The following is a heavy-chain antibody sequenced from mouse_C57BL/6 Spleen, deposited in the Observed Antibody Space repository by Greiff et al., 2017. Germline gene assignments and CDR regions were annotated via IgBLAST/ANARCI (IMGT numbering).Heavy chain of an antibody. CDR2: IDPSDSET. V-gene: IGHV1-52*01. Sequence: VQLQQPGAELVRPGSSVKLSCKASGYTFTSYWMHWVKQRPIQGLEWIGNIDPSDSETHYTQKFKDKATLTVDKSSSTAYMQLSSLASEDSAVYDCARDTVVARYFDVWGTGTTVTVSS. D-gene: IGHD1-1*01. CDR3: ARDTVVARYFDV. CDR1: GYTFTSYW. J-gene: IGHJ1*03.